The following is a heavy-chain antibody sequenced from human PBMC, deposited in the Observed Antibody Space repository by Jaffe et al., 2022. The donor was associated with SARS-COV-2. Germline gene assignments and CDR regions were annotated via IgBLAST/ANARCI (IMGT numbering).Heavy chain of an antibody. CDR2: IHNGGAT. J-gene: IGHJ6*02. Sequence: EVQLVESGGGLIQPGGSLRLSCAASGFRVSSNYMNWVRQAPGKGLEWVSVIHNGGATYYADSVKGRFTISRDNSKNTLYLQMNSLRVEDTAIYHCARGGLSGSYYNLYYYYGMDVWGQGTTVTVSS. CDR1: GFRVSSNY. D-gene: IGHD1-26*01. CDR3: ARGGLSGSYYNLYYYYGMDV. V-gene: IGHV3-53*01.